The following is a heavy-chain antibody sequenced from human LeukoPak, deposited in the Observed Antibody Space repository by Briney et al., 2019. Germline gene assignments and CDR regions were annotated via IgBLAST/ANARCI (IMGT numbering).Heavy chain of an antibody. CDR2: LSGSGGNT. CDR3: ANLKYDFWSGYSHYFDY. J-gene: IGHJ4*02. D-gene: IGHD3-3*01. V-gene: IGHV3-23*01. Sequence: GGSLRRSCAASGFVFSSYAMSWVRQAPGKGLEWVSALSGSGGNTFYANPVKGRFTISRDNSANMLFLQMNSLRAEDTGVYYCANLKYDFWSGYSHYFDYWGQGTLVTVSS. CDR1: GFVFSSYA.